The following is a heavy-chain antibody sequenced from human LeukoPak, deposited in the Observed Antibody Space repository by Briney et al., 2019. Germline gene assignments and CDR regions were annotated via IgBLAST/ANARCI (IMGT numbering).Heavy chain of an antibody. CDR3: AREWLLTIVGDAFDI. Sequence: PGGSLRLSCAASGFTFSSYAMHWVRQAPGKGLEWVAVISYDGSNKYYADSVKGRFTISRDNSKNTLYLQMNSLRAEDTAVYYCAREWLLTIVGDAFDIWGQGTMVTVSS. J-gene: IGHJ3*02. CDR1: GFTFSSYA. V-gene: IGHV3-30-3*01. CDR2: ISYDGSNK. D-gene: IGHD3-9*01.